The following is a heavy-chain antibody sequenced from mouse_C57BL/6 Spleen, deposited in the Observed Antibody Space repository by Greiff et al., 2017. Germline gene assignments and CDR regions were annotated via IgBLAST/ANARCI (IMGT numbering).Heavy chain of an antibody. J-gene: IGHJ4*01. D-gene: IGHD1-1*01. CDR2: IWTGGGT. CDR1: GFSLTSYA. CDR3: ARRYYGSSYDAMDY. Sequence: VQVVESGPGLVAPSQSLSITCTVSGFSLTSYAISWVRQPPGKGLEWLGVIWTGGGTNYNSALKSRLSISKDNSKSQVFLKMNSLQTDDTARYYCARRYYGSSYDAMDYWGQGTSVTVSS. V-gene: IGHV2-9-1*01.